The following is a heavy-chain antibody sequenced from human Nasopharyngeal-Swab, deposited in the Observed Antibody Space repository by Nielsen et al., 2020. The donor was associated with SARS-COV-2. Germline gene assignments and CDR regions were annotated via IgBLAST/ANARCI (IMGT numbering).Heavy chain of an antibody. Sequence: GESLKISCAASGFSFSNYGMHWVRQAPGKGLQWVASIWFEGSRKYYADSMKGRYTISRDNSKNTLYLQTNSLRADDTAVYYCARDRSRYDLCSGYRTSYYFDLWGQGTLVSVSS. CDR3: ARDRSRYDLCSGYRTSYYFDL. CDR1: GFSFSNYG. V-gene: IGHV3-33*01. CDR2: IWFEGSRK. J-gene: IGHJ4*02. D-gene: IGHD3-3*01.